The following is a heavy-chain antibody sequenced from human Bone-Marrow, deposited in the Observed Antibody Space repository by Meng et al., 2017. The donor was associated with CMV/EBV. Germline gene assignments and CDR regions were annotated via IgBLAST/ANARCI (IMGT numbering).Heavy chain of an antibody. J-gene: IGHJ4*02. CDR1: GFTFSSYG. D-gene: IGHD3-22*01. CDR3: VLSSSGYYTPFDY. Sequence: GESPKISCAASGFTFSSYGMHWVRQAPGKGLEWVAFIRYDGSNKYYADSVKGRFTISRDNSKNTLYLQMNSLRAEDTAVYYSVLSSSGYYTPFDYWGQGTLVTVSS. V-gene: IGHV3-30*02. CDR2: IRYDGSNK.